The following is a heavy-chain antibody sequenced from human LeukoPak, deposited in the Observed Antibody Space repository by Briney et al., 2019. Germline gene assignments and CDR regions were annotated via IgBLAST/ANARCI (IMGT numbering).Heavy chain of an antibody. CDR2: INHSGST. Sequence: PSETLSLTCAVYGGSFSGYYWSWIRQPPGKGLEWIGEINHSGSTNYNPSLKSRVTISVDTSKNQFSLKLSSVTAADTAVYYCARVKGKITMAPRRYNWFDPWGQGTLVTVSS. CDR1: GGSFSGYY. J-gene: IGHJ5*02. V-gene: IGHV4-34*01. D-gene: IGHD3-10*01. CDR3: ARVKGKITMAPRRYNWFDP.